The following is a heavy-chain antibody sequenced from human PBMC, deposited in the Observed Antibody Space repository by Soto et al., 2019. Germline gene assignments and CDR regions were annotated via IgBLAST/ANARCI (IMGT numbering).Heavy chain of an antibody. CDR2: IMPIFGTP. D-gene: IGHD3-10*01. CDR3: ARVHSSGIFYFVDP. V-gene: IGHV1-69*13. Sequence: ASVKVSCKASGGTFDSYVISWLRQAPGQGLEWMGGIMPIFGTPNYAQKFRGRVTISADESTSTAYLELSSLTSDDTAVYYCARVHSSGIFYFVDPWGQGTLVTVSS. CDR1: GGTFDSYV. J-gene: IGHJ5*02.